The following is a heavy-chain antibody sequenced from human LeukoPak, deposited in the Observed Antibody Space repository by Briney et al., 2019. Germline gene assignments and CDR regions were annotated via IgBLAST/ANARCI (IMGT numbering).Heavy chain of an antibody. CDR3: ARRASSSWLGAFDI. CDR2: INSDGSST. V-gene: IGHV3-74*01. Sequence: GGSLRLSCAASGFTFSSYWMHWVRQAPGKGLVWVSRINSDGSSTSYADSVKGRFTISRDNAKNSLYLQMNSLRAEDTAVYYCARRASSSWLGAFDIWGQGTMVTVSS. J-gene: IGHJ3*02. D-gene: IGHD6-13*01. CDR1: GFTFSSYW.